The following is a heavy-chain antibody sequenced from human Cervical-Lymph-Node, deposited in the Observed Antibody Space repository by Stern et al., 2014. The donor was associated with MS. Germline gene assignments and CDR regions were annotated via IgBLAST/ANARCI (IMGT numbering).Heavy chain of an antibody. CDR3: ARSQYDYSNFGRFDY. V-gene: IGHV5-51*03. J-gene: IGHJ4*02. Sequence: VQLGQSGAEVKKPGESLKISCQGSGYSFSSYWIGWVRQMPGKGLEWMGIIYPGDSDTRYSPSFQGQVTISADKSINTAYLQWSSLKASDTAMYFCARSQYDYSNFGRFDYWGQGTLVTVSS. D-gene: IGHD4-11*01. CDR1: GYSFSSYW. CDR2: IYPGDSDT.